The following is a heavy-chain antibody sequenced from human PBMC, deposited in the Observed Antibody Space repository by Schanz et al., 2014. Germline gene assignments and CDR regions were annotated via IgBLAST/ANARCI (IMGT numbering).Heavy chain of an antibody. J-gene: IGHJ6*02. CDR2: IYYDGSDK. V-gene: IGHV3-33*06. D-gene: IGHD1-26*01. CDR1: GFTFNNYG. Sequence: QAQLVESGGGVVQPGRSLRLSCAASGFTFNNYGMHWVRQAPGKGLEWVALIYYDGSDKYYADSVKGRFTTSRDNSKNTMYLQMNSLRAEDTAVYYCVKDLQRELLRDDHYYGMDVWGQGTTVTVSS. CDR3: VKDLQRELLRDDHYYGMDV.